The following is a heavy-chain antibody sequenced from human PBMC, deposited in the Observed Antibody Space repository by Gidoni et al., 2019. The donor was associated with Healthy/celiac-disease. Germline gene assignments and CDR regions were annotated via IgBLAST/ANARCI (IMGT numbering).Heavy chain of an antibody. CDR3: AGGRSFEYCSSTSCSWYYGMDV. CDR2: ISSSGSSI. CDR1: GFTFIDSY. D-gene: IGHD2-2*01. V-gene: IGHV3-11*01. Sequence: QVQLVESGGGLVKPGGSLRLSCAASGFTFIDSYLLWLRQAQGKGLEWVSYISSSGSSIYYADSVKGRLTISRDNAKNSLYLQMNSLRAEDTAVYYCAGGRSFEYCSSTSCSWYYGMDVWGQGTTVTVSS. J-gene: IGHJ6*02.